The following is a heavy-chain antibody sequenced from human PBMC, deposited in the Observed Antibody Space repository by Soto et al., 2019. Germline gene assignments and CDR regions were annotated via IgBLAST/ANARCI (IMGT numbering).Heavy chain of an antibody. D-gene: IGHD1-26*01. CDR1: DGSISSYY. CDR2: IYGTGTT. CDR3: AGFSSGTYLFDL. V-gene: IGHV4-59*01. J-gene: IGHJ5*02. Sequence: TLSLTCTVSDGSISSYYWSWIRQPPGKGLEWIGYIYGTGTTNYSPSLTNRVTISVDMSKNQFSLRLSSVTAADTAVYYCAGFSSGTYLFDLWGQGTPVTSPQ.